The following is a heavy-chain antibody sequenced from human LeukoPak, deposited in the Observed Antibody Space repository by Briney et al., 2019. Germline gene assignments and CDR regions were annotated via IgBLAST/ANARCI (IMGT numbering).Heavy chain of an antibody. Sequence: GGSLRLSCAASGFTFITYWMSWVRQAPGKGLEWVANIKQDGSRFFYVDSVKGRFTISRDNARNSLYLQMNSLRAEDTAVYYCARDRGVYYDTSGMAGDWGQGTLVTVSS. CDR1: GFTFITYW. CDR2: IKQDGSRF. D-gene: IGHD3-22*01. V-gene: IGHV3-7*01. J-gene: IGHJ4*02. CDR3: ARDRGVYYDTSGMAGD.